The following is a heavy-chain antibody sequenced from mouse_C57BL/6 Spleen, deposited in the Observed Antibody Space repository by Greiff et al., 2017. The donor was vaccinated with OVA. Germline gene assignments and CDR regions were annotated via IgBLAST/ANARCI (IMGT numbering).Heavy chain of an antibody. Sequence: EVQGVESGGGLVKPGGSLKLSCAASGFTFSSYAMSWVRQTPEKRLEWVATISDGGSYTYYPDNVKGRFTISRDNAKNNLYLQMSHLKSEDTAMYYCARDYDGYYDYAMDYWGQGTSVTVSS. CDR1: GFTFSSYA. D-gene: IGHD2-3*01. CDR2: ISDGGSYT. V-gene: IGHV5-4*01. J-gene: IGHJ4*01. CDR3: ARDYDGYYDYAMDY.